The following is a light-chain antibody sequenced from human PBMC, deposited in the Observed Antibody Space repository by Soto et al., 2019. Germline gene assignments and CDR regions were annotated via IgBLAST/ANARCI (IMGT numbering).Light chain of an antibody. J-gene: IGLJ1*01. V-gene: IGLV3-25*02. CDR2: KNS. CDR3: QLADSRAASD. CDR1: TLPRQY. Sequence: SYELTQPPSVSVSPGQTVRITCSGDTLPRQYPYWYQQKPGQAPVLIINKNSERPSGIPERFSGSTSGTTVTLTISGVQAEDEADYYCQLADSRAASDFGTSPNVAVL.